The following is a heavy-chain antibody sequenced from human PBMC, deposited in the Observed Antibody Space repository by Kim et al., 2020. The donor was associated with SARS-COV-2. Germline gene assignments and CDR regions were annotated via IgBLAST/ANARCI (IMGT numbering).Heavy chain of an antibody. Sequence: GGSLRLSCAASGFTFSSYAMSWVRQAPGKGLEWVSAISGSGGSTYYADSVKGRFTISRDNSKNTLYLQMNSLRAEDTAVYYCAKLGDCCRGGSGYRGDYWGQGTLVTVSS. CDR3: AKLGDCCRGGSGYRGDY. CDR1: GFTFSSYA. D-gene: IGHD2-15*01. V-gene: IGHV3-23*01. J-gene: IGHJ4*02. CDR2: ISGSGGST.